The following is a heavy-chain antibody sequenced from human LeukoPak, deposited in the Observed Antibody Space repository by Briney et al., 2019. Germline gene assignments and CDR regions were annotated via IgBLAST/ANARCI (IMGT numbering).Heavy chain of an antibody. CDR2: ISGSGTI. CDR1: GFTFSTYY. CDR3: ARAGDFSFKD. J-gene: IGHJ4*02. Sequence: GGSLRLSCVASGFTFSTYYMSWIRQAPGKGLEWVSYISGSGTIYYADSVKGRFTIARDNAKDSVYLQMSSLRAEDTAVYYCARAGDFSFKDWGQGTLVTVSS. D-gene: IGHD3-3*01. V-gene: IGHV3-11*01.